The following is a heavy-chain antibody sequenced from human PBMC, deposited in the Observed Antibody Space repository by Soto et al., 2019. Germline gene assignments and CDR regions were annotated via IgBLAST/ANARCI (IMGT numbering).Heavy chain of an antibody. J-gene: IGHJ6*02. CDR1: GVTFDDYT. CDR2: ISWDGGST. V-gene: IGHV3-43*01. CDR3: AKVNLGYYYYGMDV. D-gene: IGHD7-27*01. Sequence: GGSLRLSCAASGVTFDDYTMHWVSQAPGKGLEWVSLISWDGGSTYYADSVKGRFTISRDNSKNSLYLQMNSLRTEDTALYYCAKVNLGYYYYGMDVWGQGTTVTVSS.